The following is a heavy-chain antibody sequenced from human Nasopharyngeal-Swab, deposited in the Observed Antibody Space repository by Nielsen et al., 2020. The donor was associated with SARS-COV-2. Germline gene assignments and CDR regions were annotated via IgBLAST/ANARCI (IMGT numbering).Heavy chain of an antibody. CDR2: ISYEGSIK. D-gene: IGHD3-10*01. CDR3: AKRKEILWLGSQRHGMDV. CDR1: GFNFNNYG. Sequence: GESLKISCAASGFNFNNYGMHWVRQAPGKGLEWVALISYEGSIKHYADYVEGRFTISRGSSKNTLFLQMNSLRPEDTAVYFCAKRKEILWLGSQRHGMDVWGQGTTVTVSS. V-gene: IGHV3-30*18. J-gene: IGHJ6*02.